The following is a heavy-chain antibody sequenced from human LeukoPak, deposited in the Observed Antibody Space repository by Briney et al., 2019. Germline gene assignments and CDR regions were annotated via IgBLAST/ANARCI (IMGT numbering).Heavy chain of an antibody. CDR3: ALRGGTAMVNFDY. J-gene: IGHJ4*02. V-gene: IGHV4-34*01. Sequence: SETLSLTCAVYGGSFSGYYWSWIRQPPGKGLEWVGEINHSGGTNYNPSLKSRVTISVDTSKNQFSLKLSSVTAADTAVYYCALRGGTAMVNFDYWGQGTLVTVSS. D-gene: IGHD5-18*01. CDR2: INHSGGT. CDR1: GGSFSGYY.